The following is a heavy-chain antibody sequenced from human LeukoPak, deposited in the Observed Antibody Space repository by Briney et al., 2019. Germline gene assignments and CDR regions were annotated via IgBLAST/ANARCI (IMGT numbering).Heavy chain of an antibody. CDR2: IYPVDSDT. CDR1: EYPFPNYS. D-gene: IGHD3-22*01. J-gene: IGHJ4*02. CDR3: ARHAFHDDNSGYYFAY. Sequence: LGGSLHISCKPSEYPFPNYSIAGSGQLPGKGLGGMGIIYPVDSDTRYSPSCQGQVTISADKSISTAYLQWNSLKASDTAMYYCARHAFHDDNSGYYFAYWGQGALVTVSS. V-gene: IGHV5-51*01.